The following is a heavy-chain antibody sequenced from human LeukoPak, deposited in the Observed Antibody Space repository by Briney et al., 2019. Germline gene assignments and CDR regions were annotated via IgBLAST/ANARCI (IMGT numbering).Heavy chain of an antibody. Sequence: PGGSLRLSCAASRFTFNIYDMSWLRQAPGKGLEWVSAISGSSGGTYYADSVKGWFTISRDNSKNTLYLQMDSLRADDTAVYYCAKIAASGTNYWGQGTLVTVPS. CDR1: RFTFNIYD. D-gene: IGHD6-13*01. V-gene: IGHV3-23*01. J-gene: IGHJ4*02. CDR2: ISGSSGGT. CDR3: AKIAASGTNY.